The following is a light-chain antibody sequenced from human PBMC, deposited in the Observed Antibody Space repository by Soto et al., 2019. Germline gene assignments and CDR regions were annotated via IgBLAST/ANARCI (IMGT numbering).Light chain of an antibody. CDR1: QSVSSR. V-gene: IGKV1-5*01. J-gene: IGKJ1*01. CDR2: DAS. CDR3: QQYNSYSLT. Sequence: DIPMTQSSSTLYASVGDGVSMXCRASQSVSSRLGWYQQKPGKAPKLLIYDASSLEGGGPSSFSGSGSATEFTPTISSLQPDDFATYYCQQYNSYSLTFGQGTKVDIK.